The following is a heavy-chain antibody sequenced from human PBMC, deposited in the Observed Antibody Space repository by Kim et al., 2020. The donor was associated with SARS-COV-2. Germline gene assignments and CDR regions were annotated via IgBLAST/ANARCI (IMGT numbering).Heavy chain of an antibody. V-gene: IGHV3-9*01. CDR1: GFTFDDYA. CDR2: ISWNSGSI. Sequence: GGSLRLSCAASGFTFDDYAMHWVRQAPGKGLEWVSGISWNSGSIGYADSVKGRFTISRDNAKNSLYLQMNSLRAEDTALYYCAKDSRFLSYDSSGYADYWGQGTPVTVSS. D-gene: IGHD3-22*01. CDR3: AKDSRFLSYDSSGYADY. J-gene: IGHJ4*02.